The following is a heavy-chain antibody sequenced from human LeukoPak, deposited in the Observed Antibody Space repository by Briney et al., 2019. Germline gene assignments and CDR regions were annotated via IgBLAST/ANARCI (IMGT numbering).Heavy chain of an antibody. CDR1: GGSISSYY. D-gene: IGHD3-16*02. Sequence: SETLSLTCTVSGGSISSYYWSWIRQPPGKGLEWIAYISDIGSINYNPSLKSRVTISLDTSKNQFSLKLSSVTAADTAVYYCARGRAHYDYVWGSYRPHYYFDYWGQGTLVTVSS. CDR3: ARGRAHYDYVWGSYRPHYYFDY. CDR2: ISDIGSI. V-gene: IGHV4-59*12. J-gene: IGHJ4*02.